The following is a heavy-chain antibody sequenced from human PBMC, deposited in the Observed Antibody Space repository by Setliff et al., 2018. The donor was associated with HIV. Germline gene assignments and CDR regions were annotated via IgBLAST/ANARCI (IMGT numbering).Heavy chain of an antibody. Sequence: SETLSLTCTVSGGSISSHYWSWIRQPPGKGLEWIGYIYYSGSTYYNPSLKSRVSMSVDTSKNQFSLKLSSVTAADTAVYYCARLKSGSLGGYVDYWGQGTLVTVSS. CDR1: GGSISSHY. J-gene: IGHJ4*02. V-gene: IGHV4-59*04. CDR2: IYYSGST. D-gene: IGHD3-10*01. CDR3: ARLKSGSLGGYVDY.